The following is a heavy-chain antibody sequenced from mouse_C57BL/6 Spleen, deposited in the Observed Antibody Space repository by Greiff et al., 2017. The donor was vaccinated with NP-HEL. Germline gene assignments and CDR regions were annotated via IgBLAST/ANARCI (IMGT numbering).Heavy chain of an antibody. CDR1: GYTFTNYW. CDR3: AREGRDYSKAMDY. V-gene: IGHV1-63*01. J-gene: IGHJ4*01. CDR2: IYPGGGYT. Sequence: QVQLQQSGAELVRPGTSVKMSCKASGYTFTNYWIGWAKQRPGHGLEWIGDIYPGGGYTNYNEKFKGKATLTADKSSSTAYMQFSSLTSEDSAIYYCAREGRDYSKAMDYWGQGTSVTVSS. D-gene: IGHD2-5*01.